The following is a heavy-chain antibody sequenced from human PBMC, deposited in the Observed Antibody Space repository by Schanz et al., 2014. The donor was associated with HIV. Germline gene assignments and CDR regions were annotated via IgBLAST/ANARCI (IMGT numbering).Heavy chain of an antibody. CDR1: GFSFDTFG. Sequence: VQLVESGGGVVQPGRALRLSCAGSGFSFDTFGIHWARQAPGKGVEWVSSISSSSTYIYYADSVKGRFTISRDNAKNSLYLHMNSLRAEDTAVYFCAVLWIQPPFDYWGQGTLVTVSS. CDR3: AVLWIQPPFDY. J-gene: IGHJ4*02. D-gene: IGHD5-18*01. V-gene: IGHV3-21*01. CDR2: ISSSSTYI.